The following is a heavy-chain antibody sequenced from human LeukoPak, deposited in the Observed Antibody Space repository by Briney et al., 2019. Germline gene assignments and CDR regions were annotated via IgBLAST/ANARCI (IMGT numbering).Heavy chain of an antibody. V-gene: IGHV3-30*18. CDR3: AKGLNGNWFDP. J-gene: IGHJ5*02. CDR2: ISSDGSAK. Sequence: GRSLRLSCAASGFTFTTYGMHWVRQAPGKGLEWVATISSDGSAKYYADSVQGRFTISRDNSKNTLDLQTNSLRLDDTAVYYCAKGLNGNWFDPWGQGTLVIVSS. CDR1: GFTFTTYG.